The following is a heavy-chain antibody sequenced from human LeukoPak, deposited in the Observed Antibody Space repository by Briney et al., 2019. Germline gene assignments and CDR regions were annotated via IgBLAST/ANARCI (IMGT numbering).Heavy chain of an antibody. D-gene: IGHD6-13*01. CDR2: IKQDGREK. V-gene: IGHV3-7*01. Sequence: GGSLRLSCAASGFTFSSYWMSWVRHAPGKGLEWVANIKQDGREKHYVDSVKGRFTISRDNAKNSLFLQMQSLRAEDTAVYYCARDSWDGDLDYWGQGTLVTVSS. CDR3: ARDSWDGDLDY. J-gene: IGHJ4*02. CDR1: GFTFSSYW.